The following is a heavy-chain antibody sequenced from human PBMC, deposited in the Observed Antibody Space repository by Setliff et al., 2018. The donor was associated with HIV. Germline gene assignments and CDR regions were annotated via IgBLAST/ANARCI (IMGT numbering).Heavy chain of an antibody. CDR1: GGSFIGYH. CDR3: ARVGRDRLVASGLYFDL. J-gene: IGHJ2*01. CDR2: ISHSGTT. V-gene: IGHV4-34*01. Sequence: SDTLSLTCRVSGGSFIGYHWSWVRQSPTKGLQWIGEISHSGTTEYNPSLKSLFAMSADTSKSEFSLKMTSVTAADTAVYYCARVGRDRLVASGLYFDLWGCGTLVTVS. D-gene: IGHD6-19*01.